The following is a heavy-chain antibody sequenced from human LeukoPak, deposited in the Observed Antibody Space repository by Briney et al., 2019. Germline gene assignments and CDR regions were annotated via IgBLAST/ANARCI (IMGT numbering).Heavy chain of an antibody. J-gene: IGHJ5*02. D-gene: IGHD1-26*01. CDR3: ARDIKRSRARWENLGFDP. CDR1: GYTFTNYG. Sequence: ASVKVSCKASGYTFTNYGISWVRQAPGQGLEWMGWISTYNGNTNYVQKLQGRVTMTTDTSTSTAYMELRSLRSDDTAVYYCARDIKRSRARWENLGFDPWGQGTLVTVSS. CDR2: ISTYNGNT. V-gene: IGHV1-18*01.